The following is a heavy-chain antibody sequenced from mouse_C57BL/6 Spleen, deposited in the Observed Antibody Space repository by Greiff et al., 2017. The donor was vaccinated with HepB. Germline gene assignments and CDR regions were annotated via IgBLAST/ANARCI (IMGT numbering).Heavy chain of an antibody. Sequence: QVQLKESGAELARPGASVKLSCKASGYTFTSYGISWVKQRTGQGLEWIGEIYPRSGNTYYNEKFKGKATLTADKSSSTAYMELRSLTSEDSAVYFCAVYYDYDGFAYWGQGTLVTVSA. V-gene: IGHV1-81*01. CDR3: AVYYDYDGFAY. D-gene: IGHD2-4*01. J-gene: IGHJ3*01. CDR2: IYPRSGNT. CDR1: GYTFTSYG.